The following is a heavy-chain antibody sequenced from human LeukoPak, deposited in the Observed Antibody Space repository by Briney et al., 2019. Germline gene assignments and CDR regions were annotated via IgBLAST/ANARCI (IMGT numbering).Heavy chain of an antibody. V-gene: IGHV3-23*01. D-gene: IGHD2-2*01. CDR1: GFTFSSYA. Sequence: GGSLRLSCAASGFTFSSYAMSWVRQAPGKGLEWVSAISGSGGSTYYADSVKGRFTISRDNSKNTLYLQMNSLRAEDTAVYYCAKDGRRTWARYGMDVWGQGTTVTVSS. CDR2: ISGSGGST. J-gene: IGHJ6*02. CDR3: AKDGRRTWARYGMDV.